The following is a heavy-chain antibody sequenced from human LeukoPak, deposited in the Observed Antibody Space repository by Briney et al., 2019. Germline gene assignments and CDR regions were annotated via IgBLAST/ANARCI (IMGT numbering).Heavy chain of an antibody. D-gene: IGHD3-10*01. J-gene: IGHJ6*03. CDR3: ARDKKRITMVRGVTYFNYYYYMDV. Sequence: ASVKVSCKASGYTFTGYYMHWVRQAPGQGLEWMGWINPNSGGTNYAQKFQGRVTMTRDTSISTAYMELSRLRSDDTAVYYCARDKKRITMVRGVTYFNYYYYMDVWGKGTTVTISS. CDR1: GYTFTGYY. V-gene: IGHV1-2*02. CDR2: INPNSGGT.